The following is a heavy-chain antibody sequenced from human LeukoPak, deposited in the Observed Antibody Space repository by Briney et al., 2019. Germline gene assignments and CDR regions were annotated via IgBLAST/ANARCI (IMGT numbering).Heavy chain of an antibody. D-gene: IGHD3-10*01. CDR3: ARDGSGEWPIGY. Sequence: GGSLRLSCAASGFTFSSYWTHWVRQVPGKGLVWVSRIKSDGSTTTYADSVKGRFTISRDDAKNSLYLQMNSLRAEDTAVYYCARDGSGEWPIGYWGQGTLVTVSS. V-gene: IGHV3-74*01. J-gene: IGHJ4*02. CDR2: IKSDGSTT. CDR1: GFTFSSYW.